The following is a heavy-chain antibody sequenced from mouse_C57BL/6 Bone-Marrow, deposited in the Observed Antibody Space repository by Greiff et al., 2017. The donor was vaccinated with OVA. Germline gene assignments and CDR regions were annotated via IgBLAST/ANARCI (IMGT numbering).Heavy chain of an antibody. CDR1: GFTFSDYG. CDR2: ISNLAYSI. CDR3: ARYGSSYWYFDV. J-gene: IGHJ1*03. V-gene: IGHV5-15*01. D-gene: IGHD1-1*01. Sequence: DVKLVESGGGLVQPGGSLKLSCAASGFTFSDYGMAWVRQAPRKGPEWVAFISNLAYSIYYADTVTGRFTISRENAKNTLYLEMSSLRSEDTAMYYCARYGSSYWYFDVWGTGTTVTVSS.